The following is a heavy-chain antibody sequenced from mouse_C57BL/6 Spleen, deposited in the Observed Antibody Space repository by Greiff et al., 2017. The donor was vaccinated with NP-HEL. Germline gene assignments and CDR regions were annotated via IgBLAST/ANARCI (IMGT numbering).Heavy chain of an antibody. D-gene: IGHD2-2*01. CDR2: IYPGSGST. J-gene: IGHJ4*01. CDR3: ARGVTTMVTTYAMYY. V-gene: IGHV1-55*01. CDR1: GYTFTSYW. Sequence: QVQLQQPGAELVKPGASVKMSCKASGYTFTSYWITWVKQRPGQGLEWIGDIYPGSGSTNYNEKFKSKATLTVDTSSSTAYMQLSSLTSEDSAVYYCARGVTTMVTTYAMYYWGQGTSVTVSS.